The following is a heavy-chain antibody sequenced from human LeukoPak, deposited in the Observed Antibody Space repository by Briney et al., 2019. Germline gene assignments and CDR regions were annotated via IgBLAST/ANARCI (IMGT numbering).Heavy chain of an antibody. CDR1: GFTFSSYW. Sequence: GGSLRLSCAASGFTFSSYWMHWVRQDPGKGLVWVSYVRGDGTSTSYADSVKGRFTISRDNAKNTLYLQMNSLRVEDTAVYYCARVGGVSGRAFDMWGQGTMVTVSS. J-gene: IGHJ3*02. D-gene: IGHD6-25*01. V-gene: IGHV3-74*01. CDR2: VRGDGTST. CDR3: ARVGGVSGRAFDM.